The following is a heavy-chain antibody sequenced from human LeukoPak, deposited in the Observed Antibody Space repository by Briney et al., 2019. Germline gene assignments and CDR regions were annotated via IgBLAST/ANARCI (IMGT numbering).Heavy chain of an antibody. D-gene: IGHD3-22*01. J-gene: IGHJ3*02. Sequence: PSETLSLTCTVSGGSISSYYWSWIRQPPGKGLEWIGYIYYSGSTYYNPSLKSRVTISVDTSKNQFSLKLSSVTAADTAVYYCARNTYYYDSSGHKQAFDIWGQGTMVTVSS. CDR2: IYYSGST. CDR3: ARNTYYYDSSGHKQAFDI. CDR1: GGSISSYY. V-gene: IGHV4-59*08.